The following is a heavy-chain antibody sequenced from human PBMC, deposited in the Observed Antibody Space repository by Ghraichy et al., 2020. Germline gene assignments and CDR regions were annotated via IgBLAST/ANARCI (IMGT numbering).Heavy chain of an antibody. J-gene: IGHJ3*02. CDR3: AKGLKVATIRLGFDI. D-gene: IGHD5-12*01. Sequence: GGSLRLSCAASGFTFSSYAMTWVRQAPGKGLEWVSAISSSGGVTYSADSVKGRFTISRDNSKNTLYLQMNSLSVEDTAVYYCAKGLKVATIRLGFDIWGQGTMVTVSS. V-gene: IGHV3-23*01. CDR1: GFTFSSYA. CDR2: ISSSGGVT.